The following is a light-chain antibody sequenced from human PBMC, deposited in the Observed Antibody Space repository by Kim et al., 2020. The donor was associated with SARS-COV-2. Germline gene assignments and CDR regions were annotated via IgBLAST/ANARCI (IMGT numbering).Light chain of an antibody. J-gene: IGLJ3*02. Sequence: VSPGQTASITCSGDKLGDKYACWYQQKPGQSPVLVIYQDSKRPSGIPERFSGSNSGNTATLTISGTQAMDEADYYCQAWDSSTDWVFGGGTQLTAL. CDR2: QDS. CDR1: KLGDKY. V-gene: IGLV3-1*01. CDR3: QAWDSSTDWV.